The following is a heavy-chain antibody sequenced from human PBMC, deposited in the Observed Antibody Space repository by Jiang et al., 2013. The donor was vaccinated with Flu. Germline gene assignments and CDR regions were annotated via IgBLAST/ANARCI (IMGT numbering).Heavy chain of an antibody. V-gene: IGHV4-59*08. D-gene: IGHD2-21*02. CDR1: GGSTSGFY. CDR2: IYYSGST. CDR3: ARSYCGGDCYSMFGYSYYGMDV. Sequence: PGLVKPSETLSLTCTVSGGSTSGFYWSWIRQPPEKGLEWIGYIYYSGSTNYNPSLRSRVTISIDTSTNQFSLKLISVTAPDTAVYYCARSYCGGDCYSMFGYSYYGMDVWGQGTTVTVSS. J-gene: IGHJ6*02.